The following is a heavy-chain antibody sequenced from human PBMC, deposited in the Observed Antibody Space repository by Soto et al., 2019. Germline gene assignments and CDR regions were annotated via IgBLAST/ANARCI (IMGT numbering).Heavy chain of an antibody. Sequence: GGSLRLSCAASGFTFSSYAMSWVRQAPGKGLEWVSAISGSGGSTYYAGSVKGRFTISRDNSKNTLYLQMNSLRAEDTAVYYCAKDAGITMIVSHPFDYWGQGTLVTVSS. CDR1: GFTFSSYA. CDR2: ISGSGGST. CDR3: AKDAGITMIVSHPFDY. D-gene: IGHD3-22*01. V-gene: IGHV3-23*01. J-gene: IGHJ4*02.